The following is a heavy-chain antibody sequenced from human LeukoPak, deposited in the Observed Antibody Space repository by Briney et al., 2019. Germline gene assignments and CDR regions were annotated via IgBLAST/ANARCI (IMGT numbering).Heavy chain of an antibody. Sequence: SETLSLTCTVSGGSISSGGYYWSWIRQHPGKGLEWIGYISYSGSTYYNPSLKGRPTMSVDTSKNQFSLKLTSVTAADTAVYYCARGYYGSGLYFDYWGQGTLVTVSS. CDR2: ISYSGST. CDR3: ARGYYGSGLYFDY. D-gene: IGHD3-10*01. V-gene: IGHV4-31*03. J-gene: IGHJ4*02. CDR1: GGSISSGGYY.